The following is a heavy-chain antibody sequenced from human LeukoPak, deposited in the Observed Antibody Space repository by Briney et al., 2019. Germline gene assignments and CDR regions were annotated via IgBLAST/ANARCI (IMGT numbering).Heavy chain of an antibody. CDR3: ASLPTIFGVVPWFDP. CDR2: ISSSSSYI. CDR1: GFTFNSYS. J-gene: IGHJ5*02. D-gene: IGHD3-3*01. V-gene: IGHV3-21*01. Sequence: GGSLRLSXAASGFTFNSYSMTWVRQAPGKGLEWLSSISSSSSYIYYADSVKGRFTISRDNAKNSLYLQMNSLRAEDTAVYYCASLPTIFGVVPWFDPWGQGTLVTVSS.